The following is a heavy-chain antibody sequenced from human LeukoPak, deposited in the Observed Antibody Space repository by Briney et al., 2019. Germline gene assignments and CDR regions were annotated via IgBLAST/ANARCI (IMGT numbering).Heavy chain of an antibody. CDR1: GDIVSTNSAT. J-gene: IGHJ3*02. CDR3: ARSIPYYDYGGNWFPDAFDI. CDR2: TYYRSKWYN. Sequence: SQTLSLTCAISGDIVSTNSATWNWIRQSPSRGLEWLGRTYYRSKWYNDYAVSVKSRITINPDTSKNQFSLQLNSVAAADTAVYYCARSIPYYDYGGNWFPDAFDIWGQGTMVTVSS. V-gene: IGHV6-1*01. D-gene: IGHD4-23*01.